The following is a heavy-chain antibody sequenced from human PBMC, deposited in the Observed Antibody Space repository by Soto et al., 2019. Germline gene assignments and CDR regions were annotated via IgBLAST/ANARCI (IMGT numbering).Heavy chain of an antibody. CDR2: INAGNGNT. Sequence: ASVKVSCKASGFTFTSYAMHWVRQATGQRLEWMGWINAGNGNTKYSQKFQGRVTITRDTSASTAYMELSSLRSEDTAVYYCARDPLSIVVVPAPIQPLAYWGQGTVVTVSS. J-gene: IGHJ4*02. CDR1: GFTFTSYA. V-gene: IGHV1-3*01. D-gene: IGHD2-2*01. CDR3: ARDPLSIVVVPAPIQPLAY.